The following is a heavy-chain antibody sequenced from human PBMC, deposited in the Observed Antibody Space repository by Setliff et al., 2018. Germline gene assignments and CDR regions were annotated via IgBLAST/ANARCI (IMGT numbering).Heavy chain of an antibody. CDR3: AKNGFGVLALGVHTWFDP. Sequence: GGSLRLSCAASGFTFCSYDMSWVRQAPGKGLEWVSAISGSGGSTYDADSAKGRFTITRDNFKNTLYLQMNSLRAEDTAVYYCAKNGFGVLALGVHTWFDPWGQGTLVTVSS. J-gene: IGHJ5*02. V-gene: IGHV3-23*01. D-gene: IGHD3-10*01. CDR1: GFTFCSYD. CDR2: ISGSGGST.